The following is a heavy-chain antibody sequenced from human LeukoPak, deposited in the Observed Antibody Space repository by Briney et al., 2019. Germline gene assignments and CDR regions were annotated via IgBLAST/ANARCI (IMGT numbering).Heavy chain of an antibody. Sequence: SETLSLTCTVSGGSISSGSHYWSWIRQPAGKGLEWIGRIYTSGSTNYNPSLKSRVTISVDTSKNQFSLKLSSVTAADTAVYYCARVDPGYYYMDVWGKGTTVTVSS. CDR3: ARVDPGYYYMDV. J-gene: IGHJ6*03. CDR2: IYTSGST. V-gene: IGHV4-61*02. D-gene: IGHD3-10*01. CDR1: GGSISSGSHY.